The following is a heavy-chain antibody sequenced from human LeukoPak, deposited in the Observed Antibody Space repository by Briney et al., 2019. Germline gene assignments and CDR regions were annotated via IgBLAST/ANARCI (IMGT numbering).Heavy chain of an antibody. CDR3: ARSPPTLKYYFDY. J-gene: IGHJ4*02. V-gene: IGHV3-7*01. CDR1: RYTFSTYW. CDR2: IKPDGSEK. Sequence: GGSLRLSCAASRYTFSTYWMSWVRQAPGKGLEWVANIKPDGSEKNYVDSVKGRFTISRDNAKNSLYLQMNSLRAEDTAVYYCARSPPTLKYYFDYWGQGTLVTVSS.